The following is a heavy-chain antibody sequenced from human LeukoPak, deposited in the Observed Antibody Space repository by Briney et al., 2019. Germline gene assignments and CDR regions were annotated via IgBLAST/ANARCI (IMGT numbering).Heavy chain of an antibody. CDR2: TSGSGGST. J-gene: IGHJ4*02. D-gene: IGHD3-10*01. CDR3: AKDNSGSYSPSKFDY. Sequence: GGSLRLSCAASGFTFSSYAMSWVRQAPGKGLEWVSGTSGSGGSTYYADSVKGRFTIFRDNSESTLYLQMDSLRAEDTAVYYCAKDNSGSYSPSKFDYWGQGTLVTVSS. V-gene: IGHV3-23*01. CDR1: GFTFSSYA.